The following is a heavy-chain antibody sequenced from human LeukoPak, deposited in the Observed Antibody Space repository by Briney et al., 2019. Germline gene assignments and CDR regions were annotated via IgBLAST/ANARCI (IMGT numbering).Heavy chain of an antibody. V-gene: IGHV3-23*01. Sequence: GGSLRLSCAASGFTVSNNYMSWVRQAPGKGLEWVSAIGDSGDSTYYADSVKGRFTISRDTSKNTLYLQMNSLRAEDTAVYYCARDSPVCSYWGQGTLVTVSS. CDR3: ARDSPVCSY. J-gene: IGHJ4*02. CDR1: GFTVSNNY. CDR2: IGDSGDST. D-gene: IGHD3-10*02.